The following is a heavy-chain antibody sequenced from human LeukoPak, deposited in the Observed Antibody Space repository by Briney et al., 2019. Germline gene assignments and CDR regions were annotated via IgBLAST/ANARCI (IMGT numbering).Heavy chain of an antibody. CDR2: IFHTGST. J-gene: IGHJ5*02. CDR1: GGSISSNNW. D-gene: IGHD2-2*02. CDR3: ARGDIPNWFDP. Sequence: KSSGTLSLTCAVSGGSISSNNWWSWVRQPPGKGLEWIGEIFHTGSTHYNPSFKSRVTISVDRSKNQFSLTLSSVTAADTAVYYCARGDIPNWFDPWGRESWSPSPQ. V-gene: IGHV4-4*02.